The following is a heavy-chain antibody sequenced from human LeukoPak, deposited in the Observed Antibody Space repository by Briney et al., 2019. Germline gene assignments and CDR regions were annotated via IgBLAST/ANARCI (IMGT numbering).Heavy chain of an antibody. D-gene: IGHD6-13*01. J-gene: IGHJ4*02. CDR1: GYTFNGYY. CDR2: INPKTGGT. V-gene: IGHV1-2*02. Sequence: ASVKDSCKASGYTFNGYYLHWVRQAPGQGLEWMGWINPKTGGTKYAQKFQGRVTMTRDTSISTAYMEVTRLTYDDTAVYFCASGDRITATDIWYFDYWGQGTLVTVSS. CDR3: ASGDRITATDIWYFDY.